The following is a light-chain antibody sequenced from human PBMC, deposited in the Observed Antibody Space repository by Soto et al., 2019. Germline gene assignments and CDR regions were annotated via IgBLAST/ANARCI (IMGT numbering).Light chain of an antibody. CDR3: QQLNSSPFT. CDR1: QGISNY. V-gene: IGKV1-9*01. Sequence: DIPLTQSPSFLSASVGDRVTITCRASQGISNYLAWYQQKPGKALQLLIYAASTLQSGVPSRFSGSGSGTEFTLTISSLQPEDFATYCCQQLNSSPFTFGPGTKVDIK. CDR2: AAS. J-gene: IGKJ3*01.